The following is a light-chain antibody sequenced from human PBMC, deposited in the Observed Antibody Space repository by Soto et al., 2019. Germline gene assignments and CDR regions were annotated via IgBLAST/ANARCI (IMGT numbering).Light chain of an antibody. CDR3: QKDNSAPQP. CDR1: QGISNY. J-gene: IGKJ1*01. CDR2: AAS. Sequence: DIQMTQSPSSLSASVGDRVTITCRASQGISNYLAWYQQKPGKVPKLLIYAASTLQSGVPSRFSGSGSGTDFTLNISSLQPEDVATYCWQKDNSAPQPFGQGTKVQIQ. V-gene: IGKV1-27*01.